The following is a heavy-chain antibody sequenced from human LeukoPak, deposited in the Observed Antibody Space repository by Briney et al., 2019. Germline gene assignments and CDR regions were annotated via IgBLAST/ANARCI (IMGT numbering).Heavy chain of an antibody. CDR3: AREAAYYYGSGLYYYYMDV. J-gene: IGHJ6*03. Sequence: PSETLSLTCTVSGGSISSYYWSWIRQPAGKGLEWIGRIYTSGSITYNPSLKSRVSMSVDTSKNQFSLKLSSVTAADTAVYYCAREAAYYYGSGLYYYYMDVWGKGTTVTISS. V-gene: IGHV4-4*07. D-gene: IGHD3-10*01. CDR2: IYTSGSI. CDR1: GGSISSYY.